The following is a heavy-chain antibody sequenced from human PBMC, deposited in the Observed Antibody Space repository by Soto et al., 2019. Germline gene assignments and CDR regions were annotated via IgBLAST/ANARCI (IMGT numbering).Heavy chain of an antibody. CDR2: ISRDGNTK. D-gene: IGHD2-8*02. CDR3: TGEVASGY. CDR1: GFTVSTFG. V-gene: IGHV3-30*03. Sequence: ESGGGVVQPGRSLRLSCAVSGFTVSTFGMHWVRQAPGKGLEWVAVISRDGNTKFYADSVKGRFTISRDNSRNTLFLEMNSLRGDDMAVYYCTGEVASGYWGQGTLVTVSS. J-gene: IGHJ4*02.